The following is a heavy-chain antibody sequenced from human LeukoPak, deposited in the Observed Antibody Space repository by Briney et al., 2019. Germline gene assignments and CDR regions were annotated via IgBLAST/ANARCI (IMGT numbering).Heavy chain of an antibody. Sequence: PSETLSLTCTVSGGSISSYYWSWIWQPPGKGLEWIGYIYYSGSTNYNPSLKSRVTISVDTSKNQFSLKLSSVTAADTAVYYCARHRSVRGVTPFDYWGQGTLVTVSS. J-gene: IGHJ4*02. V-gene: IGHV4-59*08. CDR3: ARHRSVRGVTPFDY. CDR2: IYYSGST. D-gene: IGHD3-10*01. CDR1: GGSISSYY.